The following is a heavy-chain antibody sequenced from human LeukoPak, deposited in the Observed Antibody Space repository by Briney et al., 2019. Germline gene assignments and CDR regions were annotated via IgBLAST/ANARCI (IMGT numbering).Heavy chain of an antibody. CDR3: ARDDGYSYGSRSYYHYAMDV. CDR1: GFTFSDYY. Sequence: GGSLRLSCAASGFTFSDYYMSWIRQAPGKGLEWVSYISSSATYTNYADSVKGRFTISRDNAKNSLYLQMNSLRAEDTAVYYCARDDGYSYGSRSYYHYAMDVWGQGTTVTVSS. V-gene: IGHV3-11*05. J-gene: IGHJ6*02. D-gene: IGHD5-18*01. CDR2: ISSSATYT.